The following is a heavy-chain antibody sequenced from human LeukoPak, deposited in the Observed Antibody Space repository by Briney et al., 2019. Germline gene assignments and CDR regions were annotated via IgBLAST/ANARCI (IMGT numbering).Heavy chain of an antibody. CDR3: ARGRGTSEWYDVDY. Sequence: PGGSLRLSCAASGFSFSSYSMNWVRQAPGKGLEWVAVISYDGSNKYYADSVKGRFTISRDNSKNTLYLQMNSLRSEDTAVYYCARGRGTSEWYDVDYWGQGTLVTVSS. D-gene: IGHD6-19*01. CDR2: ISYDGSNK. CDR1: GFSFSSYS. V-gene: IGHV3-30*03. J-gene: IGHJ4*02.